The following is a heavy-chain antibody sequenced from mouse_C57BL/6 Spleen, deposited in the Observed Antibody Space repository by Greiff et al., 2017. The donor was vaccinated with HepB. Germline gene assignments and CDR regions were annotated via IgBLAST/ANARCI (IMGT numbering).Heavy chain of an antibody. V-gene: IGHV1-26*01. J-gene: IGHJ4*01. CDR1: GYTFTDYY. CDR3: ASGDYVYAMDY. D-gene: IGHD2-4*01. Sequence: VQLQQSGPELVKPGASVKISCKASGYTFTDYYMNWVKQSHGKSLEWIGDINPNNGGTSYNQKFKGKATLTVDKSSSTAYMELRSLTSEDSAVYYCASGDYVYAMDYWGQGTSVTVSS. CDR2: INPNNGGT.